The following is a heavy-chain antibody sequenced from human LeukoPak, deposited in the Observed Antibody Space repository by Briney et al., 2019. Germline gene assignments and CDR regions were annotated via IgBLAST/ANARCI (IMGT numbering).Heavy chain of an antibody. CDR2: ISSTGGHT. CDR3: AREQMVRGVIEGAFDI. V-gene: IGHV3-23*01. J-gene: IGHJ3*02. CDR1: GLTFNIYA. Sequence: GGSLRLSCAASGLTFNIYAMNWVRQAPGKGLEWVSAISSTGGHTYYADSVKGRFTISRDNSKNTLYLQMNSLRAEDTAVYYCAREQMVRGVIEGAFDIWGQGTMVTVSS. D-gene: IGHD3-10*01.